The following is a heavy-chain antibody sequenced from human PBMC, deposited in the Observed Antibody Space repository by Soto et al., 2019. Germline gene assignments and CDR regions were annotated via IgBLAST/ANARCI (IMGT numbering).Heavy chain of an antibody. D-gene: IGHD3-16*01. CDR1: GFTVSSNY. CDR2: VYIGGNT. Sequence: EVQLVESGGGLVQPGGSLRLSCAASGFTVSSNYMSWVRQAPGKGLEWVSAVYIGGNTYYAESVEDRFTISRDNFQNMLYLQMNSVRAEDTAVYYGGGSVGGGFDYWGQGTLVTVSS. CDR3: GGSVGGGFDY. V-gene: IGHV3-66*01. J-gene: IGHJ4*02.